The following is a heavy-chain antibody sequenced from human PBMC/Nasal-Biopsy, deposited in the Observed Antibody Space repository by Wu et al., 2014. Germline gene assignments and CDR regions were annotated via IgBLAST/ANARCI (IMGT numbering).Heavy chain of an antibody. CDR2: TYYRSKWYS. J-gene: IGHJ4*02. Sequence: AISGDSVSSNSAAWNWIRQSPSRGLEWLGRTYYRSKWYSDYAKSVRSRITFTPDTSNNHFSLHLNSVTPEDTAVYYCVRSHPALVPTESFDYWGQGTLVTVSS. CDR3: VRSHPALVPTESFDY. D-gene: IGHD5-12*01. V-gene: IGHV6-1*01. CDR1: GDSVSSNSAA.